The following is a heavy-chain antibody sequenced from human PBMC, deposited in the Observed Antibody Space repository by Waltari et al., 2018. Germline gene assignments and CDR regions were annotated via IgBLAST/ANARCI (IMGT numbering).Heavy chain of an antibody. CDR2: INHSGST. V-gene: IGHV4-34*01. Sequence: QLQLQESGPGLVKPSETLSLTCAVYGGSFSGYYWSWIRQPPGKGLEWIGEINHSGSTNHNPSRKSRVTISVDTSKNQFSLKLSSVTAADTAVYYCARRGYCSSTSCYTWGSWFDPWGQGTLVTVSS. J-gene: IGHJ5*02. D-gene: IGHD2-2*02. CDR1: GGSFSGYY. CDR3: ARRGYCSSTSCYTWGSWFDP.